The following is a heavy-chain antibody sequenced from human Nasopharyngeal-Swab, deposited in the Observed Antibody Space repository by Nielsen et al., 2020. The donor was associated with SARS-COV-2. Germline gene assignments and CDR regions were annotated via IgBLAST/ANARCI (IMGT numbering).Heavy chain of an antibody. D-gene: IGHD4/OR15-4a*01. CDR1: GFAFTDYS. J-gene: IGHJ4*02. CDR3: VREFEATGATYLDY. Sequence: GGSLRLSCAASGFAFTDYSMDWVRQAPGKGLEWVSYITSSSSTRYYADSVKGRLTVSRDNAKNSLYLQMSSLRDEDTAVYYCVREFEATGATYLDYWGLGTLVTVSS. V-gene: IGHV3-48*02. CDR2: ITSSSSTR.